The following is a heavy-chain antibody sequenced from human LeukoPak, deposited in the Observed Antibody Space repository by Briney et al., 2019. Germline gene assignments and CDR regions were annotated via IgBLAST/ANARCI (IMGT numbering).Heavy chain of an antibody. V-gene: IGHV4-34*01. CDR1: GGSFSGYY. J-gene: IGHJ4*02. CDR3: ARHEGAF. CDR2: INHSGST. Sequence: PSETLSLTCAVYGGSFSGYYWSWIRQPPGKGLEWIGEINHSGSTNYNPSLKSRVTISVDTSKNQFSLKLSSVTAADTAVYYCARHEGAFWGQGTLVTVSS. D-gene: IGHD3-16*01.